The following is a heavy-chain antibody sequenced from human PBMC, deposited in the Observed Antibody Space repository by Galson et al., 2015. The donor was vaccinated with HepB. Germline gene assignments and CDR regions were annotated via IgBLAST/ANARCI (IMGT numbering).Heavy chain of an antibody. CDR1: GFIFSNFD. V-gene: IGHV3-23*01. Sequence: SLRLSCAASGFIFSNFDMIWVRQAPGKGLEWVSAVSNGGDRTYYADSVKGRFTISRDNAKNTVYLQMHSLRAEDTAVYYCAKDLQRSRGWFSVEYWGQGALVTVSS. J-gene: IGHJ4*02. CDR3: AKDLQRSRGWFSVEY. CDR2: VSNGGDRT. D-gene: IGHD6-19*01.